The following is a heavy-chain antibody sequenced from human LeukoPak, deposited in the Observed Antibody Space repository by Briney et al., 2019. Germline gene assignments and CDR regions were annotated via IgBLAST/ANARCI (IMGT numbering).Heavy chain of an antibody. Sequence: SETLSLTCTVSSGSVSSGSYYWSWVRQHPEEGLEWIGYIYYSGNTYYNPSLKSRVTISVDTSKNQFSLKLSSVTAADTAVYYCARGIYSYGYRISDYWGQGTLVTVSS. D-gene: IGHD5-18*01. CDR1: SGSVSSGSYY. V-gene: IGHV4-31*03. CDR3: ARGIYSYGYRISDY. J-gene: IGHJ4*02. CDR2: IYYSGNT.